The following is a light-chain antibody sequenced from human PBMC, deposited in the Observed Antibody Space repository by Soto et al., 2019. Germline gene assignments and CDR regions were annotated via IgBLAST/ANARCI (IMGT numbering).Light chain of an antibody. CDR3: SSYTSTSTHYII. J-gene: IGLJ2*01. CDR1: SSDVGGYDY. CDR2: EVS. Sequence: QSALTQPASVSGSPGQSITISCTGTSSDVGGYDYVSWYQRHPGKAPKLMIYEVSNRPSGVSNRFSCSKSGNTASLTISGLQAEDEDDYYCSSYTSTSTHYIIFGGGTKVTVL. V-gene: IGLV2-14*01.